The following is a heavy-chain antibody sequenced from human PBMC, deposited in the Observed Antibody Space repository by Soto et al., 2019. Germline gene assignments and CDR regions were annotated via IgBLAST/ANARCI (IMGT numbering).Heavy chain of an antibody. D-gene: IGHD2-8*01. J-gene: IGHJ5*01. Sequence: QVQLQQSGPRLVKPSQTLSLTCAISGDSVSSNSATWDWIRQSPSRVLEWLGRTYYRSKWYTDYAVSVKGRLTINPDTSNNHLSLQLDSVTPDDTAVYYCARLIGDSWLDSWGQGTLVTVSS. CDR2: TYYRSKWYT. CDR3: ARLIGDSWLDS. V-gene: IGHV6-1*01. CDR1: GDSVSSNSAT.